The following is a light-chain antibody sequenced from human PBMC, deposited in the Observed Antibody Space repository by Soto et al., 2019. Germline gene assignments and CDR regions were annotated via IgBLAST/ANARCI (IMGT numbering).Light chain of an antibody. CDR2: DVT. V-gene: IGLV2-14*01. CDR1: SSDVGGYDY. Sequence: QSVLTQPASVSGSPGQSITISCTGTSSDVGGYDYVSWYQQHPGKAPKLMIYDVTNRPSGVSNRFSGSKSGNTASLTISGLQAEDEASYYCSSYTSSTSYVFGPGTKLTVL. CDR3: SSYTSSTSYV. J-gene: IGLJ1*01.